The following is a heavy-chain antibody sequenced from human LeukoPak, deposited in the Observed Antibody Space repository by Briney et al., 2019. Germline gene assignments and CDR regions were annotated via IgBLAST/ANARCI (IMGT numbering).Heavy chain of an antibody. CDR2: ISGSGGST. V-gene: IGHV3-23*01. CDR1: GFTFSSYA. J-gene: IGHJ4*02. CDR3: ARKESSIAAQGDY. Sequence: GSLRLSCAASGFTFSSYAMHWVRQAPGKGLEWVSAISGSGGSTYYADSVKGRFTISRDNSKNTLYLQMNSLRAEDTAVYYCARKESSIAAQGDYWGQGTLVTVSS. D-gene: IGHD6-6*01.